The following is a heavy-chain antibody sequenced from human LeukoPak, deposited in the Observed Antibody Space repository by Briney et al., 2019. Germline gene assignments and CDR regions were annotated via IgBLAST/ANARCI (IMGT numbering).Heavy chain of an antibody. CDR1: GFTFSSYS. J-gene: IGHJ4*02. Sequence: MSGGSLRLSCAASGFTFSSYSMNWVRQAPGKGLGWVSSISSSSSYIYYADSVKGRFTISRDNAKNSLYLQMNSLRAEDTAVYYCARGMEGYYFDYWGQGTLVTVSS. D-gene: IGHD6-13*01. CDR3: ARGMEGYYFDY. V-gene: IGHV3-21*01. CDR2: ISSSSSYI.